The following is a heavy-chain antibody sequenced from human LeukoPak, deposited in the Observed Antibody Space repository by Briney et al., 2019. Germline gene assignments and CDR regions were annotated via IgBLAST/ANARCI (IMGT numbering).Heavy chain of an antibody. V-gene: IGHV3-48*02. CDR3: ARASSGYGSHYYFYGMDV. Sequence: GGSLRLSCVASGFTFSSYSMNWVRQVPGKGLEWVSYIDSSSSTIYYADSVKGRFTISGDTAKNSLYLQINSLRDEDTAVYYCARASSGYGSHYYFYGMDVWGQGTTVTVSS. CDR2: IDSSSSTI. CDR1: GFTFSSYS. J-gene: IGHJ6*02. D-gene: IGHD3-22*01.